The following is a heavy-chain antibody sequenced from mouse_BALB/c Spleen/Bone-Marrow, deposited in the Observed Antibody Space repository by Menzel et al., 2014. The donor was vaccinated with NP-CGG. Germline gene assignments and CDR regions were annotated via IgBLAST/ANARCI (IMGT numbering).Heavy chain of an antibody. Sequence: QVQLQQSGAELARPGASVKMSCKASGCTFTSYTIQWVKQGPGQGLEWIGYISPSNEYIDYNQKFKDKTTLTADKSSSTAYMQLSSLTSEDSAVYSCTTLGRFACWGQGTLVTVSA. CDR1: GCTFTSYT. CDR2: ISPSNEYI. D-gene: IGHD4-1*01. CDR3: TTLGRFAC. J-gene: IGHJ3*01. V-gene: IGHV1-4*02.